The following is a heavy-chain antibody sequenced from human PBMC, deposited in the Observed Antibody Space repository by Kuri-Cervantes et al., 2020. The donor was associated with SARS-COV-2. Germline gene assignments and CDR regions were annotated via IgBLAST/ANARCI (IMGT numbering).Heavy chain of an antibody. CDR1: GGSISSSSYY. V-gene: IGHV4-39*07. CDR3: ARGGGYQLLSDDAFDI. CDR2: IYYSGST. D-gene: IGHD2-2*01. Sequence: SETLSLTCIVSGGSISSSSYYWGLIRQPPGKGLEWIGSIYYSGSTYYNPSLKSRVTISVDTSKNQFSLKLSSVTAADTAVYYCARGGGYQLLSDDAFDIWGQGTMVTVSS. J-gene: IGHJ3*02.